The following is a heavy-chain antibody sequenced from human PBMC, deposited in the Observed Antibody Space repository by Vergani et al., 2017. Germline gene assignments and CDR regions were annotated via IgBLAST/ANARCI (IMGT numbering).Heavy chain of an antibody. Sequence: VQRVESGGGLVQPGGSLRLSCAASGFTFSSYGMHWVRQAPGKGLEWVAVIWYDGSNKYYADSVKGRFTISRDNSKNTLYRQMNSLRAEDTAVYYCARDAYCGGDCLGAFDIWGQGTMVTVSS. J-gene: IGHJ3*02. CDR1: GFTFSSYG. CDR2: IWYDGSNK. V-gene: IGHV3-33*08. CDR3: ARDAYCGGDCLGAFDI. D-gene: IGHD2-21*02.